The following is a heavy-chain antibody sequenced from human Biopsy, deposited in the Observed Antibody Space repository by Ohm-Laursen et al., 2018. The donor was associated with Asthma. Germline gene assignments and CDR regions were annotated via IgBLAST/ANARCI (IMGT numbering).Heavy chain of an antibody. CDR1: GVSIRSYY. J-gene: IGHJ4*02. CDR2: IHYSGST. D-gene: IGHD2-15*01. CDR3: AGFCSGGNCPDH. Sequence: SETLSLTCTVSGVSIRSYYWTWIRQPPGKGLERTGNIHYSGSTYSNPSLKSRVTISVDTSKKQISLRLSSVIAADTAVYYCAGFCSGGNCPDHWGQGTLVTVSS. V-gene: IGHV4-59*01.